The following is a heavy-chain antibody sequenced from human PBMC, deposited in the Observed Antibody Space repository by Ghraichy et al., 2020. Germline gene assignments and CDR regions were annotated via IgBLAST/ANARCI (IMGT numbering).Heavy chain of an antibody. CDR1: GGTFSSYA. CDR3: AGVGYYYDSSAKGYGMDV. D-gene: IGHD3-22*01. CDR2: IIPILGIA. J-gene: IGHJ6*02. V-gene: IGHV1-69*04. Sequence: SVKVSCKASGGTFSSYAISWVRQAPGQGLEWMGRIIPILGIANYAQKFQGRVTITADKSTSTAYMELSSLRSEDTAVYYCAGVGYYYDSSAKGYGMDVWGQGTTVTVSS.